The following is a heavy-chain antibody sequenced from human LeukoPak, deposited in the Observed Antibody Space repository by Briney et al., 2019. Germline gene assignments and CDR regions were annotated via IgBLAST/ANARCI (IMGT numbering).Heavy chain of an antibody. CDR2: IYYSGST. J-gene: IGHJ5*02. CDR3: ARVDIVLMVYAP. Sequence: PSETLSLTCTVSGGSISSSSYYWGWIRQPPGKGLEWIGSIYYSGSTYYNPSLKSRVTISVDTSKNQFSLKLSSVTAADTAVYYCARVDIVLMVYAPWGQGTLVTVSS. D-gene: IGHD2-8*01. CDR1: GGSISSSSYY. V-gene: IGHV4-39*07.